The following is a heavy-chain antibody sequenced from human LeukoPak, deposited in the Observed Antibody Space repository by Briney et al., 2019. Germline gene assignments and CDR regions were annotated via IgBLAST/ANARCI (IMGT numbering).Heavy chain of an antibody. CDR2: IRDDESRT. CDR3: ARDYYYDSSGYYYDAFDI. V-gene: IGHV3-74*01. D-gene: IGHD3-22*01. CDR1: GFTFSSYW. Sequence: PGGSLRLSCAASGFTFSSYWMHWVRQAPGKGLVWVSRIRDDESRTNYADSVKGRFTISRDNAKNTLYLQMNSLRAEDTAVYYCARDYYYDSSGYYYDAFDIWGQGTMVTVSS. J-gene: IGHJ3*02.